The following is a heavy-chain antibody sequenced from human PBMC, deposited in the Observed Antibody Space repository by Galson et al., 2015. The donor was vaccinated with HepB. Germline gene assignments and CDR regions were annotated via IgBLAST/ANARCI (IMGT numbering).Heavy chain of an antibody. CDR2: IIPIFGTA. V-gene: IGHV1-69*13. J-gene: IGHJ4*02. CDR1: RDTFSRYC. CDR3: ARADRINYWGVGV. Sequence: SVKVSCKASRDTFSRYCFSWVRQAPGQGLEWMGGIIPIFGTANYAQKFQGRVTISADESTNTVYMDLSRLRSDDTAIYYCARADRINYWGVGVWGQGSLVTVSS. D-gene: IGHD3-16*01.